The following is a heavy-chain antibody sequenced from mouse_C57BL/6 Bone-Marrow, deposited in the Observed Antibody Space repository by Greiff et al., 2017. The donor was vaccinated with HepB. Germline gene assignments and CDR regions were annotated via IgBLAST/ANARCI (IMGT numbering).Heavy chain of an antibody. D-gene: IGHD2-3*01. J-gene: IGHJ2*01. V-gene: IGHV5-6*01. CDR3: AKHEGGWLLPHY. CDR2: ISSGGSYT. CDR1: GFTFSSYG. Sequence: EVHLVESGGDLVKPGGSLKLSCAASGFTFSSYGMSWVRQTPDKRLEWVATISSGGSYTYYPDSVKGRFTISRDNAKNTLYLQMRSLKSEDTAMYYCAKHEGGWLLPHYWGQGTTLTVSS.